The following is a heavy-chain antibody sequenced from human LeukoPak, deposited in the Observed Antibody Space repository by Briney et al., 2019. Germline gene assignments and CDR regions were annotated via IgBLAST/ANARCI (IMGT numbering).Heavy chain of an antibody. J-gene: IGHJ4*02. D-gene: IGHD2-15*01. CDR2: ISPSGGSI. CDR1: GYTFTNNY. Sequence: ASVKVSCKSSGYTFTNNYMHWVRQAPGQGLEWMGIISPSGGSINYAQKFQGRVTMTRDTSTSTVYMELSSLRSEDTAVYYCARAVGIVVVVVATLDYWGQGTLVTVSS. V-gene: IGHV1-46*01. CDR3: ARAVGIVVVVVATLDY.